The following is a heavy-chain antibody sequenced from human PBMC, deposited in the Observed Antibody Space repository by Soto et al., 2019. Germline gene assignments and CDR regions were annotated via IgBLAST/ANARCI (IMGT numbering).Heavy chain of an antibody. CDR2: INPNSGGT. Sequence: ASVKVSCKASGYTFTGYYMHWVRQAPGQGLEWMGWINPNSGGTNYAQKFQGWVTMTRDTSISTAYMELSRLRSDDTAVYYCARAPYYYDSSGALYYFDYWGQGTLVTVSS. CDR1: GYTFTGYY. CDR3: ARAPYYYDSSGALYYFDY. J-gene: IGHJ4*02. D-gene: IGHD3-22*01. V-gene: IGHV1-2*04.